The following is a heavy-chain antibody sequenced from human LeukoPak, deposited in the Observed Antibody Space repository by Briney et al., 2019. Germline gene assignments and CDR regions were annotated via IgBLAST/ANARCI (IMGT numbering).Heavy chain of an antibody. Sequence: GGSLRLSCVASGSTFTSYGMHWVRQAPGKGLEWVANIKQDGSEKYYVDSVKGRFTISRDNAKNSLYLQMNSLRAEDTAVYYCARDRPSISGWYSDYWGQGTLVTVSS. V-gene: IGHV3-7*01. J-gene: IGHJ4*02. CDR2: IKQDGSEK. CDR1: GSTFTSYG. D-gene: IGHD6-19*01. CDR3: ARDRPSISGWYSDY.